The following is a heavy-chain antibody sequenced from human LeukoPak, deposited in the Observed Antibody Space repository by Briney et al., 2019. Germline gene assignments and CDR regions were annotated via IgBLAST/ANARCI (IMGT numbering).Heavy chain of an antibody. J-gene: IGHJ5*02. D-gene: IGHD3-10*01. CDR2: IIPISGAT. V-gene: IGHV1-69*05. Sequence: SVKVSCKASGGTFSNYPISWVRQAPGQGLQWMGVIIPISGATSYAQKFQGRVTITTDESTSTTYMDLSSLRCEDTAVYYCVRASGDPWGRGTLVTVSS. CDR3: VRASGDP. CDR1: GGTFSNYP.